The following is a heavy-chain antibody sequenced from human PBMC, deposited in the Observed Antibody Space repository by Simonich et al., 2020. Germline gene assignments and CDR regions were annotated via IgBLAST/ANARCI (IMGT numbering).Heavy chain of an antibody. V-gene: IGHV4-39*01. CDR3: ARWAYSSSYFDY. J-gene: IGHJ4*02. CDR1: GGSISSSSYY. D-gene: IGHD6-6*01. CDR2: IYYSGGT. Sequence: QLQLQESGPGLVKPSETLSLTCTVSGGSISSSSYYWGWIRQPPGKGLEWFGGIYYSGGTYYNPSLKSRVTISVDTSKNQFSLKLSSVTAADTAVYYCARWAYSSSYFDYWGQGTLVTVSS.